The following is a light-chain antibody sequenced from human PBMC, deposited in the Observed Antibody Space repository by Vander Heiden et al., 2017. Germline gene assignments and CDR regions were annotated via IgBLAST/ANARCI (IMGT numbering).Light chain of an antibody. V-gene: IGLV1-51*01. J-gene: IGLJ3*02. Sequence: QSVLTQPPSVSTAPGQKVTISCSGSSSNIGNNYVSWYQQLPGTAPKLLIYDNNKRPSGIPDRFSGSKSGTSATLGITGLQSGDEADDYCGTWDSSLSALVFGGGTKLTVL. CDR2: DNN. CDR1: SSNIGNNY. CDR3: GTWDSSLSALV.